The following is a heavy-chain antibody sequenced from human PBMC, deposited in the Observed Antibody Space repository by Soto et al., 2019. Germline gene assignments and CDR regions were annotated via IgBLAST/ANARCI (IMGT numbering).Heavy chain of an antibody. V-gene: IGHV1-24*01. Sequence: GTSVKVSCKVSRYTLTELSMHWVRQAPGKGLEWMGGFDPEDGETIYAQKFQGRVTMTEDTSTDTAYMELSSLRSEDTAVYYCATSSGYYFLVFDYWGQGTLVTVSS. CDR1: RYTLTELS. J-gene: IGHJ4*02. D-gene: IGHD3-22*01. CDR3: ATSSGYYFLVFDY. CDR2: FDPEDGET.